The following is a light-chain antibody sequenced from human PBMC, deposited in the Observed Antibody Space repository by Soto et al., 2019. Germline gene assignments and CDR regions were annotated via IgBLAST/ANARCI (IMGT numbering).Light chain of an antibody. Sequence: DIQMTQSPSTLSASVGDTVTITCRASQSISRWLAWYQQKPGKAPKLLIYRASILETGVPSRFSGSGSGTEYTLTTISLQPDDLATYYCQQYDSYWTFGQGTKVEIK. CDR3: QQYDSYWT. J-gene: IGKJ1*01. CDR1: QSISRW. CDR2: RAS. V-gene: IGKV1-5*03.